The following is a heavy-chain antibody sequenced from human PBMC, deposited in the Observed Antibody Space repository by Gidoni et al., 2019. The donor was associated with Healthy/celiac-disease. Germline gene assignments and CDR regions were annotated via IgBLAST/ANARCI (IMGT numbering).Heavy chain of an antibody. CDR2: ISGSGGST. V-gene: IGHV3-23*01. D-gene: IGHD3-16*01. CDR1: GFTFSSYA. J-gene: IGHJ4*02. CDR3: AKDTGEGYDYIWGSYRDYYFDY. Sequence: EVQPLESGGGLVQPGGSLRVSCAASGFTFSSYARSWVRQAPGKGLEWVSAISGSGGSTYYADSVEGRFTISRDNSKNTLYLQMNSLRAEDTAVYYCAKDTGEGYDYIWGSYRDYYFDYWGQGTLVTVSS.